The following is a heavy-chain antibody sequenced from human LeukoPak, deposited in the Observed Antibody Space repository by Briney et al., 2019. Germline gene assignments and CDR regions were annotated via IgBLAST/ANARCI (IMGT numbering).Heavy chain of an antibody. CDR2: IYYSGST. D-gene: IGHD1-14*01. V-gene: IGHV4-31*03. J-gene: IGHJ6*03. CDR3: ARGKPTLNSYYYMDV. CDR1: GGSISSGGYY. Sequence: TLSLTCTVSGGSISSGGYYCSWIRQHPGKGLEWIGYIYYSGSTYYNPSLKSRVTISVDTSKNQFSLKLSSVTAADTAVYYCARGKPTLNSYYYMDVWGKGTTVTVSS.